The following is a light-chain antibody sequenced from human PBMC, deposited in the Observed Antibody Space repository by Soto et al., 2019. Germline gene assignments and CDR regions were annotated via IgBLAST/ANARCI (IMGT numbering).Light chain of an antibody. J-gene: IGKJ5*01. CDR3: QQYGSSST. Sequence: IVLTQSPDTLSLSPGERATLSCTASQSISSTYLAWYQQKPGQAPRLLIYGASSRVTGIPDRFSGSGSGTDFTLTIRRLEPEDLAVYYCQQYGSSSTFGQGTRLEIK. CDR2: GAS. V-gene: IGKV3-20*01. CDR1: QSISSTY.